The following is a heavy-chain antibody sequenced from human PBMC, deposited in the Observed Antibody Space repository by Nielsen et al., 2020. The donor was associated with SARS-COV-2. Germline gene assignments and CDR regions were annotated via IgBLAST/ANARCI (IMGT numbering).Heavy chain of an antibody. Sequence: GESLKISCTASGFTFTAYWMHWVRQAPGKGLEWVAVMYSDGSTNYAESVKGRITIYRDNSKNSMYLQMNSLRAEDTAVYYCAREGVGATRYFDYWGQGTLVTVSS. V-gene: IGHV3-53*01. CDR2: MYSDGST. J-gene: IGHJ4*02. CDR1: GFTFTAYW. CDR3: AREGVGATRYFDY. D-gene: IGHD1-26*01.